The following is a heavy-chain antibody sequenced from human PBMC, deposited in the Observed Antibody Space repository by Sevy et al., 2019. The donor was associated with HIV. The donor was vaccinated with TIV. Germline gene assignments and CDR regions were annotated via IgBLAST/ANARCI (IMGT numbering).Heavy chain of an antibody. J-gene: IGHJ4*02. CDR1: GFTFSIYT. CDR2: FCFGGGKI. Sequence: GGSLRLSCTASGFTFSIYTMSWVRQAPGKGLEWVSTFCFGGGKINYADSVKGRFTISRDNSKNTVYLQMNSLRVEDTAVYYCAREGCTKPHDFWGQRTLVTVSS. D-gene: IGHD2-8*01. CDR3: AREGCTKPHDF. V-gene: IGHV3-23*01.